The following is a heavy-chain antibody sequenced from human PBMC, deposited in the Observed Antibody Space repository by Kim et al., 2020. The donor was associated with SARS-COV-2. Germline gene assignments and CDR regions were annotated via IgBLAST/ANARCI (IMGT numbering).Heavy chain of an antibody. V-gene: IGHV3-7*01. D-gene: IGHD3-10*01. CDR3: ARDHRLLWFGELPHY. Sequence: GGSLRLSCAASGFTFSSYWMSWVRQAPGKGLEWVANIKQDGSEKYYVDSVKGRFTISRDNAKNSLYLQMNSLRAEDTAVYYCARDHRLLWFGELPHYWGQGTLVTVSS. CDR1: GFTFSSYW. CDR2: IKQDGSEK. J-gene: IGHJ4*02.